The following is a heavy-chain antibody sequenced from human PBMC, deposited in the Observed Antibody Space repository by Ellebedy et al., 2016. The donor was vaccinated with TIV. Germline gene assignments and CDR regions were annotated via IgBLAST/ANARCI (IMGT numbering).Heavy chain of an antibody. V-gene: IGHV1-18*01. CDR2: ISAYNGNT. CDR3: ARLVYDYSFSDY. D-gene: IGHD5/OR15-5a*01. Sequence: AASVKVSCKASGYTFTSYDISWVRQAPGQGLEWMGWISAYNGNTNYAQKLQGRVTMTTDTSTSTAYLELRSLRSDDTAVYYCARLVYDYSFSDYWGQGTLVTVSS. CDR1: GYTFTSYD. J-gene: IGHJ4*02.